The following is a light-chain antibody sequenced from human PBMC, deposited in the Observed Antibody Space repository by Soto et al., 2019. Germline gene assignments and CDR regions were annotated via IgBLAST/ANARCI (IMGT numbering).Light chain of an antibody. V-gene: IGKV1-5*03. CDR2: KAS. Sequence: DIQMTQSPSTLSASVGDRVTITCRASQSISGWLAWYQQKPGKAPKLLIYKASNLESGVPSRFSGSASGTEFTLTISSLQPDDFATYFYQQYNTYPRTFGQGTKVEIK. J-gene: IGKJ1*01. CDR3: QQYNTYPRT. CDR1: QSISGW.